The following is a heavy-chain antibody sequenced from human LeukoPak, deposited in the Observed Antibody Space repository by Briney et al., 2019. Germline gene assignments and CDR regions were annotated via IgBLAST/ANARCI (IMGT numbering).Heavy chain of an antibody. V-gene: IGHV4-30-2*01. Sequence: SQTLSLTCAVSGGSISSGGYSWSWIRQPPGKGLEWIGYIYRSGSTYYNPSLKSRVTISVDRSKNQFSLKLSSVTAADTAVYYCARAVEGAEYFQHWGQGTLVTVSS. CDR2: IYRSGST. CDR3: ARAVEGAEYFQH. CDR1: GGSISSGGYS. J-gene: IGHJ1*01. D-gene: IGHD5-24*01.